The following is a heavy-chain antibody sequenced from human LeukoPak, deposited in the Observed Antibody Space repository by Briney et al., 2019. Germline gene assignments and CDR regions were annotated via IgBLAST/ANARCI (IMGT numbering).Heavy chain of an antibody. J-gene: IGHJ4*02. CDR3: ARTLILVAQEPREGVVDY. Sequence: VASVKVSCKSSGYTFTSYGISWVRQAPGQGLEWMGWISAYNGNTNYAQKLQGRVTMTTDTSTSTAYMELRSLRSDDTAVYYCARTLILVAQEPREGVVDYWGQGTLVTVSS. CDR2: ISAYNGNT. D-gene: IGHD3-22*01. V-gene: IGHV1-18*01. CDR1: GYTFTSYG.